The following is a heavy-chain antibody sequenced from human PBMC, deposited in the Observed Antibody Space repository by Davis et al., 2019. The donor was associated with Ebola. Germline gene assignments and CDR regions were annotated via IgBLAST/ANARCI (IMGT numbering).Heavy chain of an antibody. CDR2: ISAYNGNT. J-gene: IGHJ3*02. D-gene: IGHD1-26*01. CDR3: ARTSIVGTTTTASDI. Sequence: AASVKVSCKASGYTFRNSAISWVRQAPGQGLAWMGWISAYNGNTNYAQILQGRVTMTTDTSTGTAYMELRSLRSDDTAVYFCARTSIVGTTTTASDIWGQGTKVTVSS. V-gene: IGHV1-18*01. CDR1: GYTFRNSA.